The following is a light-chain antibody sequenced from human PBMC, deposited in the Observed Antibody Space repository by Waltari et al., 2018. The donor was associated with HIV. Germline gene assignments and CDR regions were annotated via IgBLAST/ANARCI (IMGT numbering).Light chain of an antibody. CDR1: QLDDQY. CDR2: QDD. CDR3: QAWDSGTGV. J-gene: IGLJ1*01. Sequence: SYELTQPPSVSVSPGQAATITCSGSQLDDQYVCWYQQKPGRSPVLLIYQDDKRPSGIPDRFSGSNSGNTATLTISGTQTMDEADYYCQAWDSGTGVFGTGTTVTVL. V-gene: IGLV3-1*01.